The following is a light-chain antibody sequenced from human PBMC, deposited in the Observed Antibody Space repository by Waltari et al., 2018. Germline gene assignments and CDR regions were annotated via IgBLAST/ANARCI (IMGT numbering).Light chain of an antibody. J-gene: IGKJ2*01. CDR2: DTS. Sequence: EIVMTQSPATLSMSPGERATLSCRASQSLSTNLAWYQQRPGQAPRLLIYDTSTRATGIPVKFSGSGSGTEFTLTISDLQPEDFAVYYCQQYNNWPPLYTFGQGTKLDIK. V-gene: IGKV3-15*01. CDR3: QQYNNWPPLYT. CDR1: QSLSTN.